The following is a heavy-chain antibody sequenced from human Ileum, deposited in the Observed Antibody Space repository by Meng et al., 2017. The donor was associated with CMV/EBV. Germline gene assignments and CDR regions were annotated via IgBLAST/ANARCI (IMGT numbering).Heavy chain of an antibody. J-gene: IGHJ5*01. V-gene: IGHV3-33*05. CDR1: GFNFRNYA. CDR3: AKDQRSGYDMGYGLDS. CDR2: TSYDGINT. D-gene: IGHD5-12*01. Sequence: GESLKISCAASGFNFRNYAMHWVRQAPGKGLEWVAVTSYDGINTYYSDAVKGRFTISRDNSKSTLSLQMNSLRADDTAVYHCAKDQRSGYDMGYGLDSWGQGTLVTVSS.